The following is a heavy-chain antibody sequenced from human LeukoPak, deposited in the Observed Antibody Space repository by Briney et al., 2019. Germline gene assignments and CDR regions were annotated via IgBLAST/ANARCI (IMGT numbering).Heavy chain of an antibody. CDR2: INPSGGST. CDR3: AKSLGGREFDP. CDR1: GYTFTSYY. D-gene: IGHD1-26*01. Sequence: ASVTVSCKASGYTFTSYYMHWVRQAPGQGLEWMGIINPSGGSTSYAQKFQGRVTMTRDTSTSTVYMELSSLRSEDTAVYYCAKSLGGREFDPWGQGTLVTVSS. V-gene: IGHV1-46*01. J-gene: IGHJ5*02.